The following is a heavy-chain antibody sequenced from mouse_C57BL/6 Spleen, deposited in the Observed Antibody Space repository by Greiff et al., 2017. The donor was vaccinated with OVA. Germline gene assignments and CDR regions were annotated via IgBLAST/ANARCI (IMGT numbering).Heavy chain of an antibody. CDR3: ARHSLITTVVATNWYFDV. Sequence: QVQLKQSGAELVRPGTSVKMSCKASGYTFTNYWIGWAKQRPGHGLEWIGDIYPGGGYTNYNEKFKGKATLTADKSSSTAYMQFSSLTSEDSAIYYCARHSLITTVVATNWYFDVWGTGTTVTVSS. CDR1: GYTFTNYW. J-gene: IGHJ1*03. V-gene: IGHV1-63*01. CDR2: IYPGGGYT. D-gene: IGHD1-1*01.